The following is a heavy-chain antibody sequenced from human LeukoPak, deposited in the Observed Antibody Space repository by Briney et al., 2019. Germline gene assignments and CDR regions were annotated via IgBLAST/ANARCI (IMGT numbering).Heavy chain of an antibody. J-gene: IGHJ5*02. CDR3: ARNVGPNWFDP. CDR1: GGSISNYY. D-gene: IGHD1-26*01. Sequence: SETLSLTCTVSGGSISNYYWSWIRQPPGKGLEWIGYIHYSGSTYYNPSLKSRVSISVDTSKNQFSLKLTSVTAADTAVYYCARNVGPNWFDPWGQGTLVTVSS. V-gene: IGHV4-59*12. CDR2: IHYSGST.